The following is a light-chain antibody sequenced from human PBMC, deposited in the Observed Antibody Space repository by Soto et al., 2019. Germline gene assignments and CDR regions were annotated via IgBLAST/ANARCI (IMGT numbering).Light chain of an antibody. Sequence: IVMTQTPLSSPVTLGQPASISCRSSQSLIHRTGNTYLTWLHQRPGQPPRLLIHNIFNRFSGVPARFSGSGAGADFTLRISRVEPEDVGIYYCMQATEFPRTFGQGTKVEIK. CDR1: QSLIHRTGNTY. CDR2: NIF. V-gene: IGKV2-24*01. J-gene: IGKJ2*02. CDR3: MQATEFPRT.